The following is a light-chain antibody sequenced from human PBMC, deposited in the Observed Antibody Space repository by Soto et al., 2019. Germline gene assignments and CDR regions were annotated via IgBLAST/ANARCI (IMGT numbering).Light chain of an antibody. V-gene: IGKV3-15*01. Sequence: IVMTQSPATLSMSPGERATLSCGASQSLNRDLAWYQQKPGQSPRLLNFGASIRATGIPARFSGSGSGTEFTLTIGSLQSEDCALYYCQQYNNWPGTFGQGTKVDIK. J-gene: IGKJ1*01. CDR3: QQYNNWPGT. CDR2: GAS. CDR1: QSLNRD.